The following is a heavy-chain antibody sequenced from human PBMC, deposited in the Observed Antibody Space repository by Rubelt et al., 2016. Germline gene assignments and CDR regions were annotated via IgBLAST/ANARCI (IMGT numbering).Heavy chain of an antibody. D-gene: IGHD3-10*01. V-gene: IGHV1-2*04. CDR3: ASDPGVRGQYGMDV. J-gene: IGHJ6*02. Sequence: GYTFTGYYMHWVRQVPGQGLEWMGWINPNSGGTNYAQKFQGWVTMTRDTSISTAYMELSRLRSDDTAVYYCASDPGVRGQYGMDVWGQGTTVTVSS. CDR1: GYTFTGYY. CDR2: INPNSGGT.